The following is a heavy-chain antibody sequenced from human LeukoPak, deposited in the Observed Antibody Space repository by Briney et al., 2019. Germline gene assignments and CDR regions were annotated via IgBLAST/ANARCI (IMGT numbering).Heavy chain of an antibody. D-gene: IGHD1-26*01. CDR1: GFTFSDHC. CDR3: ARSGSYLPFDY. Sequence: GGSLRLSCAASGFTFSDHCMDWVRQAPEKGLEWVARIRNKANSYTTEYAASVKGRFTISRDDSGNSLFLQMNTLQTEDTAVYYCARSGSYLPFDYWGQGTLVTVSS. V-gene: IGHV3-72*01. CDR2: IRNKANSYTT. J-gene: IGHJ4*02.